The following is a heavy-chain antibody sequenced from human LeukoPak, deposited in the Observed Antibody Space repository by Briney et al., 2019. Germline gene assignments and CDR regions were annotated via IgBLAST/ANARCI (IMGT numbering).Heavy chain of an antibody. CDR2: IYPGDSDT. V-gene: IGHV5-51*01. J-gene: IGHJ4*02. Sequence: GESLKIFCKGSGYSLTSYWLGWVRPMPGKGLEWVGIIYPGDSDTRYNPSFQGQVTISADKSISTAYLQWSSLKASDTAMYYCARQHYYDSSGYYSHFDYWGQGTLVTVSS. D-gene: IGHD3-22*01. CDR3: ARQHYYDSSGYYSHFDY. CDR1: GYSLTSYW.